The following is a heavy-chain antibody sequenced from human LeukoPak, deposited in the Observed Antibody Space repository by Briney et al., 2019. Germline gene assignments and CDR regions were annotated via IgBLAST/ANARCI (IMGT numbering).Heavy chain of an antibody. CDR1: GGSSSGYY. D-gene: IGHD3-10*01. Sequence: SETLSLTCAVYGGSSSGYYWSWIRQPPGKGLEWIGEINHSGSTNYNPSLKSRVTISVDTSKNQFSLKLSSVTAADTAVYYCARGKGSSYGPDMDVWGKGTTVTVSS. CDR3: ARGKGSSYGPDMDV. CDR2: INHSGST. V-gene: IGHV4-34*01. J-gene: IGHJ6*03.